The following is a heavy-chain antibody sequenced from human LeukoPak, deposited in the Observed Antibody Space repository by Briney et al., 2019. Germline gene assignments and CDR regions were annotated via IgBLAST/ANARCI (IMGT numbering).Heavy chain of an antibody. CDR2: ISSSSSYI. Sequence: GGSLRLSCAASGFTFSSYNMNWVRQAPGRGLEWVSSISSSSSYIYYADSLKGRFTISRDNAKNSLYLQMNSLRAEDTAVYYCARKSVAVAGPLDYWGQGTLVTVSS. CDR3: ARKSVAVAGPLDY. J-gene: IGHJ4*02. CDR1: GFTFSSYN. V-gene: IGHV3-21*01. D-gene: IGHD6-19*01.